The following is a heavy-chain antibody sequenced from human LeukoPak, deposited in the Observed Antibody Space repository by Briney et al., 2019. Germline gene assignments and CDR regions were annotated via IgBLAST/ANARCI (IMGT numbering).Heavy chain of an antibody. V-gene: IGHV4-59*08. Sequence: SETLSLTCTVSGDSISPYYWSWIRQPPGKGLEWIGYIYYTGSGSTSNNPSLKSRVTISVDTSKNQFSLKLRSVTAADTAVYYCARRPYYYDSSGYWGAFDIWGQGTMVTVSS. CDR2: IYYTGSGST. CDR3: ARRPYYYDSSGYWGAFDI. D-gene: IGHD3-22*01. CDR1: GDSISPYY. J-gene: IGHJ3*02.